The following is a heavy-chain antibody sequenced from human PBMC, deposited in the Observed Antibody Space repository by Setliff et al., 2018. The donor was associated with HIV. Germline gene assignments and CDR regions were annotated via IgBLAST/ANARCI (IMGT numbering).Heavy chain of an antibody. CDR1: EFSFSTSW. D-gene: IGHD3-22*01. V-gene: IGHV3-74*03. J-gene: IGHJ4*02. CDR2: INSDGSTT. CDR3: ARVTYYYDSSGYSAVYYFDY. Sequence: GGSLRLSCAASEFSFSTSWMHWVRQAPGKGLVWVSTINSDGSTTTYADSVKGRFTISRDNAKNSLYLQMNSLRAEDTALYYCARVTYYYDSSGYSAVYYFDYWGQGTLVTVSS.